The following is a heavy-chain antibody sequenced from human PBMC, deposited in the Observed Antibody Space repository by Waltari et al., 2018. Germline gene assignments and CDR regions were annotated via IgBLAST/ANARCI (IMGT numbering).Heavy chain of an antibody. CDR2: INHSGST. V-gene: IGHV4-34*01. CDR1: GGSFSGYY. J-gene: IGHJ4*02. Sequence: QVQLQQWGAGLLKPSETLSLTCAVYGGSFSGYYWSWIRPPPGKGLEWIGEINHSGSTNYNPSLKSRVTISVDTSKNQFSLKLSSVTAADTAVYYCARGYCSGGSCPPNYWGQGTLVTVSS. D-gene: IGHD2-15*01. CDR3: ARGYCSGGSCPPNY.